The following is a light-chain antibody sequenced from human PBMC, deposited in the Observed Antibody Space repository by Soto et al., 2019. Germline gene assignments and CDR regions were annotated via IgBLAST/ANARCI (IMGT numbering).Light chain of an antibody. J-gene: IGKJ4*01. CDR2: GAS. CDR3: QQYNNWPPLLT. CDR1: QSVSSN. V-gene: IGKV3-15*01. Sequence: EIVMTQSPATLSVSPGERATLSCRASQSVSSNLAWYQQKPGQAPRLLIYGASTRATGIPARFSGSGSGTEFTLTISSLQSEDFAVYYYQQYNNWPPLLTFGGGTKVEIK.